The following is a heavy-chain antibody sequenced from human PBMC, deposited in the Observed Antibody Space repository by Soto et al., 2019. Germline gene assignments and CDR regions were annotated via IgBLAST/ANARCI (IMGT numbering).Heavy chain of an antibody. Sequence: QVQLVESGGGVVQPGRSLRLSCAASGFTFSSYGMHWVRQAPGKGLEWVAVIWYEGSNKNYADSVKGRFTISRDNSKNTLYLQRKSLRAEDTAVYYCARTVLDYGRNDVDYWGQGTLVTVSS. CDR2: IWYEGSNK. V-gene: IGHV3-33*01. D-gene: IGHD4-17*01. J-gene: IGHJ4*02. CDR1: GFTFSSYG. CDR3: ARTVLDYGRNDVDY.